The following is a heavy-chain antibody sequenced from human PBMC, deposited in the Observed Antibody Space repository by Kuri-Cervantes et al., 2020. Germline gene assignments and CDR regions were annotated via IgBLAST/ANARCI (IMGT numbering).Heavy chain of an antibody. J-gene: IGHJ6*02. CDR2: IIPIFGTA. Sequence: SVKVSCKASGYTFTSYYMHWVRQAPGQGLEWMGGIIPIFGTANYAQKFQGRVTITADESTSTAYMELSSLRSEDTAVYYCARAIVVVPAALTQRGYYYYYYGMDVWGQGTTVTVSS. CDR1: GYTFTSYY. V-gene: IGHV1-69*13. CDR3: ARAIVVVPAALTQRGYYYYYYGMDV. D-gene: IGHD2-2*01.